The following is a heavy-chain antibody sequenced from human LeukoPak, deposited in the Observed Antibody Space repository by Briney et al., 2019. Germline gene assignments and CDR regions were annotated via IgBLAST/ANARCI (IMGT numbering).Heavy chain of an antibody. CDR3: AKDPYCESSGYFDY. V-gene: IGHV3-23*01. CDR2: IGGSDDST. CDR1: GFSFSSYA. J-gene: IGHJ4*02. D-gene: IGHD3-22*01. Sequence: GGSLRLSCAASGFSFSSYAMSWVRQAPGKGLEWVSAIGGSDDSTSYADSVKGRFTISRDNSRNTLYLQMNRLRAEDTAIYFCAKDPYCESSGYFDYGGQGTLVTVSS.